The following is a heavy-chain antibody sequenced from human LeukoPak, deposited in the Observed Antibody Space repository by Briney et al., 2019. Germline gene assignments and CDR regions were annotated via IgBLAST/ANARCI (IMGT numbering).Heavy chain of an antibody. Sequence: ASVKVSCKPSGYAFTDYYMYWVRQAPGQGLEWMGRINPNSGDTNYAQKFQGRVTMTRDTSISTAYMELTRLRSDDTAVYYCARVPGTFDLWGQGTMVTVSS. CDR3: ARVPGTFDL. J-gene: IGHJ3*01. CDR1: GYAFTDYY. V-gene: IGHV1-2*06. CDR2: INPNSGDT.